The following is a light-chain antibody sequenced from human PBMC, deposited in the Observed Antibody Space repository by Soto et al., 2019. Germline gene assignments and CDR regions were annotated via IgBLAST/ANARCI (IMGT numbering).Light chain of an antibody. CDR3: AAWDGSLNVVL. CDR1: SSNIGSNT. V-gene: IGLV1-44*01. J-gene: IGLJ2*01. Sequence: QSALTQPPSASGTPGQRVTISCSGSSSNIGSNTVNWYQQLPGSAPKLLMYSTNQRPSGVPDQFSGSKSGTSASLAISGLQSEDEADYYCAAWDGSLNVVLFGGGTKLTVL. CDR2: STN.